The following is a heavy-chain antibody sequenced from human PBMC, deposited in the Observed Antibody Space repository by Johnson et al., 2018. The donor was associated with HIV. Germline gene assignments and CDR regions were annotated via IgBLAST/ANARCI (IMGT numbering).Heavy chain of an antibody. D-gene: IGHD6-6*01. J-gene: IGHJ3*02. CDR3: ARDILEYSSSVPDAFDI. CDR2: IRFDGSDE. V-gene: IGHV3-30*02. CDR1: GVTIGSFG. Sequence: QVQLVESGGGVVQPGGSLRLSCAASGVTIGSFGMHWVRQAPGKGLEWVAFIRFDGSDEYYSNSVKGRFTISRDDSKNTLYLQMNSLRAEDTAVYYCARDILEYSSSVPDAFDIWGQGTMVTVSS.